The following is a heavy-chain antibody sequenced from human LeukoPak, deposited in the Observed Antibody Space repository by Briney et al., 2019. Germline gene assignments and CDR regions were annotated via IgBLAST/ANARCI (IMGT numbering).Heavy chain of an antibody. D-gene: IGHD2-2*01. CDR2: INHSGST. Sequence: SETLSLTCAVYGGSFSGYYWSWIRQPPGKGLGWIGEINHSGSTNYNPSLKSRVTISVDTSKNQFSLKLSSVTAADTAVYYCARGEVIVVPAAMLFWFDPWGQGTLVTVSS. J-gene: IGHJ5*02. V-gene: IGHV4-34*01. CDR3: ARGEVIVVPAAMLFWFDP. CDR1: GGSFSGYY.